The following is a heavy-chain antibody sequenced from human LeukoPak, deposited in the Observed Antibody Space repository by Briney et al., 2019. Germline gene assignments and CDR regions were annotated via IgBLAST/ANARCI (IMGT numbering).Heavy chain of an antibody. D-gene: IGHD3-22*01. CDR1: GGPIIASY. Sequence: SETLSLTCAVSGGPIIASYWSWIRQPPGKGLEWIGYTHYSGTGNYNPSLKSRVTISVDTSKNQFSLKLSSVTAADTAVYYCARNDSSGYFDYWGQGALVTVSS. V-gene: IGHV4-59*12. CDR2: THYSGTG. CDR3: ARNDSSGYFDY. J-gene: IGHJ4*02.